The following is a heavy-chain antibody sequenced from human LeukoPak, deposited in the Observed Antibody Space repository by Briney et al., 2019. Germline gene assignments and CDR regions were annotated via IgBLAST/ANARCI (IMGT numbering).Heavy chain of an antibody. D-gene: IGHD2-2*01. CDR2: IYTSGST. J-gene: IGHJ4*02. CDR1: GGSISSGSYY. V-gene: IGHV4-61*02. Sequence: SQTLSLTRSVSGGSISSGSYYWSWIRQPAGKGLEWIGRIYTSGSTNYNPSLKSRVTISVDTSKNQFSLKLSSVTAADTAVYYCARETIRLGYCSSTSCPHFDYWGQGTLVTVSS. CDR3: ARETIRLGYCSSTSCPHFDY.